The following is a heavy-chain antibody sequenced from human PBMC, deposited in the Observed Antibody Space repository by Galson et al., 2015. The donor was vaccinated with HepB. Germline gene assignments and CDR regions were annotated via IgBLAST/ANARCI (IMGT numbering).Heavy chain of an antibody. Sequence: SLRLSRAASGFTFSSYEMTWVRQAPGKGLEWVSFISRSGDNTYYADSVKGRLTISRDNSKNTLHLQMNSLRAEDTAIYYCAKRSNNLNDRSLDYWGQGTLVTVSS. CDR1: GFTFSSYE. CDR3: AKRSNNLNDRSLDY. V-gene: IGHV3-23*01. CDR2: ISRSGDNT. J-gene: IGHJ4*02. D-gene: IGHD1-20*01.